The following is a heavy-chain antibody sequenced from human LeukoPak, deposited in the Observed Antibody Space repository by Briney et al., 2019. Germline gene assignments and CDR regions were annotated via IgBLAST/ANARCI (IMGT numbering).Heavy chain of an antibody. D-gene: IGHD4-17*01. CDR1: GYIFTSYA. V-gene: IGHV1-18*01. CDR3: ARSDDYAHYGGFYFDY. Sequence: ASVKVSCTPSGYIFTSYAISWVRQAPGQELEWMGCISVYGGNKDSAQKLQGRLTMTTDTSTSTAYMEMRSLRSDDTAVYYCARSDDYAHYGGFYFDYWGQGTLVTVSS. CDR2: ISVYGGNK. J-gene: IGHJ4*02.